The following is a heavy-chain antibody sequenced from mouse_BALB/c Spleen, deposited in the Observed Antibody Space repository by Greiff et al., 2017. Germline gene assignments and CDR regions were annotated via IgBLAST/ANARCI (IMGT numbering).Heavy chain of an antibody. V-gene: IGHV5-17*02. D-gene: IGHD2-3*01. CDR1: GFTFSSFG. J-gene: IGHJ2*01. CDR3: ARRGDDGYVDY. Sequence: EVKLVESGGGLVQPGGSRKLSCAASGFTFSSFGVHWVRQAPEKGLEWVAYISSGSSTIYYADTVKGRFTISRDNPKNTLFLQMTSLRSEDTAMYYCARRGDDGYVDYWGQGTTLTVSS. CDR2: ISSGSSTI.